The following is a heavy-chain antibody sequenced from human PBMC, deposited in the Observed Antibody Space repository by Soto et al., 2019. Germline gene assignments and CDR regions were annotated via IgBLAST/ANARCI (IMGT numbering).Heavy chain of an antibody. J-gene: IGHJ4*02. D-gene: IGHD3-9*01. CDR3: VSTINGYFEY. CDR1: GYTFTSYG. V-gene: IGHV5-51*01. Sequence: RASVKVSCRASGYTFTSYGISWVRQAPGQGLEWMGIIYPGDSETKYSPSFQGQVTISADKSISTAYLQWSSLKASDTALYYCVSTINGYFEYWGQGTLVTVSS. CDR2: IYPGDSET.